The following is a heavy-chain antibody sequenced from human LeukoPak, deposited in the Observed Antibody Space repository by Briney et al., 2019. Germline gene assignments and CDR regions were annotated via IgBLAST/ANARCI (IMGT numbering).Heavy chain of an antibody. CDR1: GFTFSSYW. CDR3: ARGGIEAAGTADY. J-gene: IGHJ4*02. CDR2: IKQDGSEK. Sequence: GGSLRLSCAASGFTFSSYWMTWVRQAPGKGLEWVANIKQDGSEKFYVDSVKGRFTISRDNAENSLYLQMNSLRAEDTAVYYCARGGIEAAGTADYWGQGTLVTVSS. D-gene: IGHD6-13*01. V-gene: IGHV3-7*01.